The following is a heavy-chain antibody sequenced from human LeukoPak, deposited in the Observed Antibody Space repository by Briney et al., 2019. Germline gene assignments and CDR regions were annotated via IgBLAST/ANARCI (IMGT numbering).Heavy chain of an antibody. D-gene: IGHD5-18*01. CDR1: GFTFSSYS. CDR3: ARGLSGVTGYTYGRGIDY. J-gene: IGHJ4*02. V-gene: IGHV3-21*01. Sequence: GGSLRLSCAASGFTFSSYSMNWVRQAPGKGLEWVSSISSSSSYIYYADSVKGRFTISRDNAKTSSYLQMNSLRAEDTAVYYCARGLSGVTGYTYGRGIDYWGQGTLVTVSS. CDR2: ISSSSSYI.